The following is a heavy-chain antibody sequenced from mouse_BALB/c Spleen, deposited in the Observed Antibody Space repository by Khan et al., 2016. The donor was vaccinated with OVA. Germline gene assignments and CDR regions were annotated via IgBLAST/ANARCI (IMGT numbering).Heavy chain of an antibody. CDR1: GFTFSSYG. CDR2: ININGGST. V-gene: IGHV5-6-3*01. J-gene: IGHJ2*01. Sequence: EVQLQESGGGLVQPGGSLKLSCAASGFTFSSYGMSWVRQTPDKRLELVATININGGSTYYPDSVKGRFTISRGNAKNTLYLQMSSLKSEDTAMYYCARMARTINWGQGTTLTVSS. CDR3: ARMARTIN.